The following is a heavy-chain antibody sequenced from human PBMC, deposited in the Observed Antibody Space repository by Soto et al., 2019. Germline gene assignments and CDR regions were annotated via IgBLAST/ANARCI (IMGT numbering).Heavy chain of an antibody. CDR1: GFTFSDHY. J-gene: IGHJ4*02. D-gene: IGHD3-10*01. Sequence: EVQLVESGGGLVQPGGSLRLSCAASGFTFSDHYMDWVRQAPGKGLEWVGRTRNKANSYTTEYAASVKGRFTISRDDSKNSLYLQMNSLKTEDTAVYYCAREGLLWFGGPFDYWGQGTLVTVSS. V-gene: IGHV3-72*01. CDR2: TRNKANSYTT. CDR3: AREGLLWFGGPFDY.